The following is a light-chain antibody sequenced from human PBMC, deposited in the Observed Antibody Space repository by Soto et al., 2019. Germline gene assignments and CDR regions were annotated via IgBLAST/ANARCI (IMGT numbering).Light chain of an antibody. CDR1: QSVSSSH. CDR2: GAS. Sequence: EIVLTQSPGTLSLSPGERATLSCRASQSVSSSHLAWYQQKPGQAPRLLIYGASSRATGIPDRFSGSGYGTDFTLTISRLEPEDFAVYYCQQYGSSRTFGQGTKVEIK. V-gene: IGKV3-20*01. CDR3: QQYGSSRT. J-gene: IGKJ1*01.